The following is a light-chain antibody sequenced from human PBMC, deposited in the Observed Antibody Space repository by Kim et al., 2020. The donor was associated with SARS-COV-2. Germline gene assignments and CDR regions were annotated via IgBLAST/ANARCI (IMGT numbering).Light chain of an antibody. CDR3: QAWDSSTAV. CDR2: QDG. V-gene: IGLV3-1*01. CDR1: KLGDKY. Sequence: SYELTQPLSVSVSPGQTASITCSGDKLGDKYACWYQQKPGQAPVLVIYQDGKRPSGIPERFSGSNSGNTATLTISGAQAVDEADYYCQAWDSSTAVFGGGTQLTVL. J-gene: IGLJ3*02.